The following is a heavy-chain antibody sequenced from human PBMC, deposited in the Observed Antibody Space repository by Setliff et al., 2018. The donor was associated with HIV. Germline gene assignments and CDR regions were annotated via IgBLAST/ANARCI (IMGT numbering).Heavy chain of an antibody. V-gene: IGHV4-39*07. CDR3: ARSYCGGGLCFRGLDL. CDR2: VFYSGST. D-gene: IGHD2-21*01. J-gene: IGHJ6*02. CDR1: GVTFSSNNYY. Sequence: KSSETLSLTCAVSGVTFSSNNYYWGWIRQPPGKGLEWIGTVFYSGSTSYSPPLKSRVTISVDTSKNQFSLKLKSVTAADTALYYCARSYCGGGLCFRGLDLWGQGTTVTVSS.